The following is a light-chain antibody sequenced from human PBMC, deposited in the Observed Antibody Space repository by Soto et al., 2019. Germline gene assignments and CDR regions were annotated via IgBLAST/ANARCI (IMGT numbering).Light chain of an antibody. CDR1: QSVSSSY. CDR2: GAS. V-gene: IGKV3-20*01. Sequence: EIVLTQSPGTLSLSPGERATLSCRASQSVSSSYLAWYQQKPGQAPRLLIYGASSRATGIPARFSGSGSGTDFTLTISRLEPEDFAVYYGRQYGSSPLTVGGGTKVEIK. J-gene: IGKJ4*01. CDR3: RQYGSSPLT.